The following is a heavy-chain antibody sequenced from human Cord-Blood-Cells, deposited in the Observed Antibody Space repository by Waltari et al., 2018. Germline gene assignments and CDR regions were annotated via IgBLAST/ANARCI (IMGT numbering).Heavy chain of an antibody. CDR3: ARGPYSSSCLDY. CDR2: INPNSGGN. V-gene: IGHV1-2*02. J-gene: IGHJ4*02. Sequence: QVQLVQSGAEVKKPGASVKVSCKASGYTFTGYYMHWVRQAPGQGLEWMGWINPNSGGNNYARKFQGRVTMTRDTSISPAYMELSRLRSDDTAVYYCARGPYSSSCLDYWGQGTLVTVSS. CDR1: GYTFTGYY. D-gene: IGHD6-13*01.